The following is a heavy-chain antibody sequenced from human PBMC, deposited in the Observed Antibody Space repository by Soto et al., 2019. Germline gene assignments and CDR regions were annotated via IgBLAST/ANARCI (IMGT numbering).Heavy chain of an antibody. CDR3: ARIWRVGYSYGYTVGY. V-gene: IGHV5-10-1*01. Sequence: PGESLKISCKGSGYSFTSYWVSWVRQMPGKGLEWMGRIDPSDSYTNYSPSFQGHVTISADKSISTAYLQWSSLKASDTAMYYCARIWRVGYSYGYTVGYWGQGTLVTVSS. CDR1: GYSFTSYW. CDR2: IDPSDSYT. J-gene: IGHJ4*02. D-gene: IGHD5-18*01.